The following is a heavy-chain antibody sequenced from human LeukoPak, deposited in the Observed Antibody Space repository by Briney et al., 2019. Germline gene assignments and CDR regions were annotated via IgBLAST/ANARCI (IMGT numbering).Heavy chain of an antibody. CDR2: ISSNGGST. Sequence: GGSLRLSCAASGFTFSSYAMHWVRQAPGKGLEYVSAISSNGGSTYYANSVKGRFTISRDNSKNTLYLQMGSLRAEDMAVYYCAREEGSGWYPYFDYWGQGTLVTVSS. J-gene: IGHJ4*02. V-gene: IGHV3-64*01. CDR1: GFTFSSYA. D-gene: IGHD6-19*01. CDR3: AREEGSGWYPYFDY.